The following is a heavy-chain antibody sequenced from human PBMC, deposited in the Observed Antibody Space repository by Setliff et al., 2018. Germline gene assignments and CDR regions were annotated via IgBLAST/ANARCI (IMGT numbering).Heavy chain of an antibody. CDR3: ARTTGYRLEGDFDY. Sequence: PGGSLRLSCAASGFTFTSYSMNWVRQTPGKGLEWVSSISPSSSDMYYADSVKGRFTISRDNAKNSLYLQMTSLRAEDTAIYYCARTTGYRLEGDFDYWGQGTLVTVSS. D-gene: IGHD3-16*01. J-gene: IGHJ4*02. V-gene: IGHV3-21*04. CDR2: ISPSSSDM. CDR1: GFTFTSYS.